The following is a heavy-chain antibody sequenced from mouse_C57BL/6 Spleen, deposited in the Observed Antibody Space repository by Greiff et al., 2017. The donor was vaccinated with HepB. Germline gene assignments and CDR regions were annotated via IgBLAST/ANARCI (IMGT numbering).Heavy chain of an antibody. Sequence: VQLQQPGAELVRPGSSVKLSCKASGYTFTSYWMHWVKQRPIQGLEWIGNIDPSDCETHYNQKFKDKATLTVDKSSSTAYMQLSSLTSEDSAVYYCARRYYGSSYFDYWGQGTTLTVSS. D-gene: IGHD1-1*01. V-gene: IGHV1-52*01. CDR2: IDPSDCET. CDR3: ARRYYGSSYFDY. CDR1: GYTFTSYW. J-gene: IGHJ2*01.